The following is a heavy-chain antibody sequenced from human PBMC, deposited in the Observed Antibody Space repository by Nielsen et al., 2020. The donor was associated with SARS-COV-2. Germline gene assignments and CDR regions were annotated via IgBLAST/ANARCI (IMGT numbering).Heavy chain of an antibody. CDR2: IFYRGNT. Sequence: SETLSLTCIVSGGSISTGSHYWSWIRQPPGKGLEWIGYIFYRGNTNYNPSLKSRVTISVDTSKNQFSLKVSSVTAADTAIYYCARGGYNIYDFDFWGRGTLVTVSS. D-gene: IGHD5-24*01. CDR3: ARGGYNIYDFDF. J-gene: IGHJ4*02. V-gene: IGHV4-61*01. CDR1: GGSISTGSHY.